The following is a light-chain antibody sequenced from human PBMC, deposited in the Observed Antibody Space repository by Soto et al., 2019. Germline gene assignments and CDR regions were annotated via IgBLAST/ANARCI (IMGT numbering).Light chain of an antibody. CDR2: GAS. J-gene: IGKJ1*01. Sequence: EVLLTHSPATLSVSPGESATLSSRASQSVSSNLSLYQQKPGQAPRLLIYGASTRATGIPARFSGSGSGTEFTLTISSLQSEDFAVYYCQQYNNWPRTFGQGTKVDI. CDR3: QQYNNWPRT. V-gene: IGKV3-15*01. CDR1: QSVSSN.